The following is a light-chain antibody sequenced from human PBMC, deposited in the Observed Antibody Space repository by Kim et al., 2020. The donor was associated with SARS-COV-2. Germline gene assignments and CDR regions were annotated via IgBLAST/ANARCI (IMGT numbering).Light chain of an antibody. CDR3: QQHVSRPPFT. CDR2: SAS. CDR1: QSISNN. J-gene: IGKJ2*01. V-gene: IGKV3-15*01. Sequence: EIVMTQSPATLSVSPGERVTISCRASQSISNNLAWYQQTPGQAPRLLIYSASTRATGIPARFSGSGSGTEFTLTISSLQSEDFAVYYCQQHVSRPPFTFGQGTKLEI.